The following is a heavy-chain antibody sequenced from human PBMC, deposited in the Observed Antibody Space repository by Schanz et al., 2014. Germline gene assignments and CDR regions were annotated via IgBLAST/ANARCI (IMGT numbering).Heavy chain of an antibody. V-gene: IGHV3-23*01. CDR3: AKGRFGELSAFDI. Sequence: GGSLRLSCAASEFTFSTDAMSWVRQAPGKGLEWLSVISASGGDTYYADSVKGRFTISRDNSKNTLYLQMNSLRAEDTAVYYCAKGRFGELSAFDIWGQGTMVTVSS. D-gene: IGHD3-10*01. J-gene: IGHJ3*02. CDR1: EFTFSTDA. CDR2: ISASGGDT.